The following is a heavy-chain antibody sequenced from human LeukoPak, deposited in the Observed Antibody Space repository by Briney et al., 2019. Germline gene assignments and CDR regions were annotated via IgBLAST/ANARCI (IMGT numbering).Heavy chain of an antibody. CDR3: SGGSRFVDY. CDR1: GFTFSDYW. V-gene: IGHV3-7*04. J-gene: IGHJ4*02. CDR2: IKQGGSEK. D-gene: IGHD3-10*01. Sequence: GGSLRLSCAASGFTFSDYWMSWVRQAPGKGLEWVASIKQGGSEKYYVDSVKGRFTISRDNAKNSLYLQMNSLRAEDTAVYYCSGGSRFVDYWGQGTLVTVSS.